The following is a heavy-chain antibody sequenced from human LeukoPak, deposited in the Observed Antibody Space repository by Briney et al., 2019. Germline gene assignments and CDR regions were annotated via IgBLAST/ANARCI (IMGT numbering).Heavy chain of an antibody. D-gene: IGHD3-16*02. CDR1: GGSISSGSYY. J-gene: IGHJ4*02. CDR3: ARAGYRYTVLFDY. Sequence: SETLSLTCTVSGGSISSGSYYWSWIRQPAGKGLEWIGRIYTSGSTNYNPSLKSRVTISVDTSKNQFSLKLGSVTAADTAVYYCARAGYRYTVLFDYWGQGTLVTVSS. V-gene: IGHV4-61*02. CDR2: IYTSGST.